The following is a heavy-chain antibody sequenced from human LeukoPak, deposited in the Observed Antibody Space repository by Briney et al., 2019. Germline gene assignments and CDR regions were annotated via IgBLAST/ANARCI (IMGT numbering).Heavy chain of an antibody. CDR3: AKDLRGGSTN. CDR1: GFTFSSYD. CDR2: IRYDGSNT. J-gene: IGHJ4*02. V-gene: IGHV3-30*02. D-gene: IGHD2-15*01. Sequence: PGGSLRLSCAASGFTFSSYDMRWVRQAPGKGLEWVAFIRYDGSNTYYPDSVKGRFTISRDNSKNTLYLQMNSLRTEDTAVYSCAKDLRGGSTNWGQGTLVTVSS.